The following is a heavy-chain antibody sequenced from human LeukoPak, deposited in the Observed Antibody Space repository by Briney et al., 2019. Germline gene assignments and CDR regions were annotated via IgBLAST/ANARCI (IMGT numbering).Heavy chain of an antibody. V-gene: IGHV4-61*08. Sequence: SETLSLTCTVSGGSISSGDYYWSWIRQPPGKALEWIGYIYNNGGTKYNPSLKSRVTISMDTSKNQFSLKLTSVTAADTAVYYCARGPRYYYDSSGSFLEYFQHWGQGTLVTVSS. CDR2: IYNNGGT. D-gene: IGHD3-22*01. CDR1: GGSISSGDYY. J-gene: IGHJ1*01. CDR3: ARGPRYYYDSSGSFLEYFQH.